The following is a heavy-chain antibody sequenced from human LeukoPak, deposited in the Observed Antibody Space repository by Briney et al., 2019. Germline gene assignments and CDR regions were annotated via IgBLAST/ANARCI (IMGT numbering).Heavy chain of an antibody. CDR1: GFTFTDYW. V-gene: IGHV3-7*01. CDR3: ARDRGAFDI. J-gene: IGHJ3*02. Sequence: GGSLRLSCAVSGFTFTDYWMNWVRQAPGKGLEWVASIRQDGGEKSYVDSVKGRFTISRDNTKSSLYLQINSLGAEDTAVYYCARDRGAFDIWGQGTMVTVSS. CDR2: IRQDGGEK.